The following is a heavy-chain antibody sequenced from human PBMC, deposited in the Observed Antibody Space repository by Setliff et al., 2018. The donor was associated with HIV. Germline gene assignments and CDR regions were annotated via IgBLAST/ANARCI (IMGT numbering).Heavy chain of an antibody. Sequence: SETLSLTCTVSGSSISSTSYYWGWIRQPPGKGLEWIGNIYRSGSTYYNPSLKSRVTISVDTSKNQFSLKLSSVTAADTAVYYCARRIDDSGSFPDKNWFDTWGQGSLVTVSS. V-gene: IGHV4-39*01. CDR3: ARRIDDSGSFPDKNWFDT. CDR1: GSSISSTSYY. D-gene: IGHD3-10*01. J-gene: IGHJ5*02. CDR2: IYRSGST.